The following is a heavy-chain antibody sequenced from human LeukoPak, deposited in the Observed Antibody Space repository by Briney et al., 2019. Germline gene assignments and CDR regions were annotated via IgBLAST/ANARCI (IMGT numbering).Heavy chain of an antibody. CDR2: IYNTGTT. CDR3: ARGYSSSSEPFDY. CDR1: GGSIRSYY. D-gene: IGHD6-6*01. Sequence: PSETLSLTCTVSGGSIRSYYWSWIRQPPGKGLEWIGYIYNTGTTNYNPSLKSRVAISVDRSKNQFSLKLSSVTAADTAVYYCARGYSSSSEPFDYWGQGTLVTVSS. V-gene: IGHV4-59*01. J-gene: IGHJ4*02.